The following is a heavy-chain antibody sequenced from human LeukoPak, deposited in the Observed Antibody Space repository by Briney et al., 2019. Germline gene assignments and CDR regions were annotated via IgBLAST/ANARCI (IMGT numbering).Heavy chain of an antibody. CDR1: GFSFGSFE. D-gene: IGHD5-12*01. V-gene: IGHV3-48*03. Sequence: YPGGSLRLSCAASGFSFGSFEMNWVRQAPGKGLEWVSYISSSGSTIDYADSVKGRFTISRDNAKNSLYLQMNSLRAEDTAVYYCAREEGLDYWGQGTLVTVSS. CDR2: ISSSGSTI. J-gene: IGHJ4*02. CDR3: AREEGLDY.